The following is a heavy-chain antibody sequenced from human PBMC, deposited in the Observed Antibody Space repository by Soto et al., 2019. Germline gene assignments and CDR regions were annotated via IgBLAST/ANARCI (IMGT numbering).Heavy chain of an antibody. CDR3: AKQPAKGEIVVVPYFDY. Sequence: EVQLLESGGGLVQPGGSLRLSCAASGFTFSSYAMSWVRQAPEKGLEWVSAISGSGGSTYYADSVKGRFTISRDNSKNTLYLQMNSLRAEDTAVYYCAKQPAKGEIVVVPYFDYWGQGTLVTVSS. V-gene: IGHV3-23*01. D-gene: IGHD2-15*01. CDR2: ISGSGGST. CDR1: GFTFSSYA. J-gene: IGHJ4*02.